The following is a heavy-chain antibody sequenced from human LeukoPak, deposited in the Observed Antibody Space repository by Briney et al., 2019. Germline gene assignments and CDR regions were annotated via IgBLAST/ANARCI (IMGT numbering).Heavy chain of an antibody. J-gene: IGHJ4*02. Sequence: PGGSLRLSCAASGFTFSSYAMSWVRQAPGKGLVWVSRISNDGRDTIYADSVKGRFTISRDNAKNTLYLQMNSLRAEDTAVYYCARKLSGGPEADYWGQGTLVTVSS. CDR1: GFTFSSYA. CDR3: ARKLSGGPEADY. CDR2: ISNDGRDT. V-gene: IGHV3-74*01. D-gene: IGHD2-15*01.